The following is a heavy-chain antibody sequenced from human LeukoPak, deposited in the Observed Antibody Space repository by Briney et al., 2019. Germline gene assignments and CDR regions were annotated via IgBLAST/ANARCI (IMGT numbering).Heavy chain of an antibody. CDR2: VSSDGGTK. CDR3: ASEDVVGGGVDY. J-gene: IGHJ4*02. D-gene: IGHD2-15*01. V-gene: IGHV3-30*04. CDR1: GFTFSSYA. Sequence: GGSLRLPCAASGFTFSSYAMHWVRQAPGKGLEWVTVVSSDGGTKYYADSVKGRFTISRDNSKNTLYLQMNSLRAEDTAVYYCASEDVVGGGVDYWGQGTLVTVSS.